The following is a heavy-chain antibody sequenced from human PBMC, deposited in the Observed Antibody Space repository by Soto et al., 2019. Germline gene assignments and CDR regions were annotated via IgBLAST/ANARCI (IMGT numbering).Heavy chain of an antibody. Sequence: SETLSLTCAVSGGSISSSNWWSWVRQPPGKGLEWIGEIYHSGSTNYNPSLKSRVTISVDKSKNQFSLKLNSVTAADTAVYYCARDRGHPRITMVRGVIPRAYYGMDVWGQGTTVTVSS. CDR3: ARDRGHPRITMVRGVIPRAYYGMDV. CDR2: IYHSGST. D-gene: IGHD3-10*01. J-gene: IGHJ6*02. CDR1: GGSISSSNW. V-gene: IGHV4-4*02.